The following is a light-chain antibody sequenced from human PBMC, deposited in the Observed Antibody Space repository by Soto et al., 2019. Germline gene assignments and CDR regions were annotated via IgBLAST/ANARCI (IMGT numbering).Light chain of an antibody. CDR2: VNSDGSH. V-gene: IGLV4-69*01. J-gene: IGLJ3*02. CDR3: QTWDTGIWV. Sequence: QLVLTQSPSASASLGASVKLTCTLSSGHSSYAIAWHQQQPEKGPRYLMKVNSDGSHNKGDGTPDRFSGSSSGAERYLTISRLQSEDEADYYCQTWDTGIWVFGAGTKLTVL. CDR1: SGHSSYA.